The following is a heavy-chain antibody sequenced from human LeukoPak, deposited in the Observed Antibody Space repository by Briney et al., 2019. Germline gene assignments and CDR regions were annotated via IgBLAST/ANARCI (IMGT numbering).Heavy chain of an antibody. CDR3: TTVWSSGSLGY. J-gene: IGHJ4*02. V-gene: IGHV3-15*01. CDR2: IKRRTDGGTT. D-gene: IGHD3-22*01. Sequence: PGGSLRLSCAASGFTFSNAWLSWVRQAPGKGLEWVGRIKRRTDGGTTDYAAPVKGRFTISRDGSNNTLYLQVNSLKTEDTAVYYCTTVWSSGSLGYWGQGTLVTVSS. CDR1: GFTFSNAW.